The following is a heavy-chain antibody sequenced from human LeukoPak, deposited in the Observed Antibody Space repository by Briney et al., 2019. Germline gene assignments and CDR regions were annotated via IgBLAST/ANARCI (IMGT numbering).Heavy chain of an antibody. D-gene: IGHD6-13*01. Sequence: PGGSLRLSCAASGFTFSTYAMYWVRRAPGMGLEWVATVSSNGNNNVYYADSVKGRFTISRDNAKSTLYLQMSSLRADDTAVYYCARDTYAGSWSPLIYWGQGTLVTVSS. CDR2: VSSNGNNNV. J-gene: IGHJ4*02. V-gene: IGHV3-30-3*01. CDR3: ARDTYAGSWSPLIY. CDR1: GFTFSTYA.